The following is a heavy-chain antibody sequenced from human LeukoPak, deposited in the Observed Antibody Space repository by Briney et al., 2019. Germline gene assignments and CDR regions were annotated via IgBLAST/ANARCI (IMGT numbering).Heavy chain of an antibody. J-gene: IGHJ4*02. V-gene: IGHV3-15*01. CDR2: IKSKAGGGTT. Sequence: PGGSLRLSCAASGFTLSNAWMSWVRQAPGKGLEWVGRIKSKAGGGTTDYAAPVKGRFTISRDDSKNTLYLQMNSLKTEDTAVYFCAADLPTLGSGEVDYWGQGTLVTVSS. CDR3: AADLPTLGSGEVDY. D-gene: IGHD3-10*01. CDR1: GFTLSNAW.